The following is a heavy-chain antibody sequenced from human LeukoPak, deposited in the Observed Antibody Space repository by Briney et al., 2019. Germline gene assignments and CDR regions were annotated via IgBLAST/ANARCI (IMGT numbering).Heavy chain of an antibody. J-gene: IGHJ3*02. CDR1: GFTFSSYG. CDR2: IWYDGSNK. CDR3: ANLIVVVPAANFLDAFDI. D-gene: IGHD2-2*01. V-gene: IGHV3-33*06. Sequence: GRSLRLSCAASGFTFSSYGMHWVRQAPGKGLEWVAVIWYDGSNKYYADSVKGRFTISRDNSKNTLYLQMNSLRAEDTAVYYCANLIVVVPAANFLDAFDIWGQGTMVTVSS.